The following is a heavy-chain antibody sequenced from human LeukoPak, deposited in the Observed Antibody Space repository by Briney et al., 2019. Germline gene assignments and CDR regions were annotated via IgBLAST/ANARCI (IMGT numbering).Heavy chain of an antibody. Sequence: SETLSLTCTVSGDSIRTNFWSWVRQPPGKGLEWIGYIYYSGDTSYNPSLKGRVTISIDSSKNQFSLRLNSVTAADTAVYYCARKEGTHWGQGTLVTVSS. V-gene: IGHV4-59*01. CDR2: IYYSGDT. J-gene: IGHJ4*02. CDR1: GDSIRTNF. D-gene: IGHD1-1*01. CDR3: ARKEGTH.